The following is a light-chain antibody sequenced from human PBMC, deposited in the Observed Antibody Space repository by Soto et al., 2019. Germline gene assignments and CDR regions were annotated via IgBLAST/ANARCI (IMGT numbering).Light chain of an antibody. CDR3: NSYTTSATLV. CDR1: SSDVGGFNH. V-gene: IGLV2-14*03. Sequence: QSALTQPASVSGSPGQSITISCTGTSSDVGGFNHVSWYQQHPGKAPKLMIYDVSNRPSGVSNRFSGSKSGNTASLTISGLQADDEADYYCNSYTTSATLVFGGGTQLTVL. J-gene: IGLJ2*01. CDR2: DVS.